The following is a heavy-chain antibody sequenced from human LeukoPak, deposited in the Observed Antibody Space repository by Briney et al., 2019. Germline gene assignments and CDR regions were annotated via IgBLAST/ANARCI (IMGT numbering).Heavy chain of an antibody. Sequence: TETLSLTCAVSGYSISSGYYWGWIRQPPGKGLEWIVSIYHSGSTYCNPSLKSRVTISVDTSKNQFSLKLSSVTAADTAVYYCARRLEYSSGWYGNDAFDIWGQGTMVTVSS. CDR2: IYHSGST. J-gene: IGHJ3*02. CDR3: ARRLEYSSGWYGNDAFDI. V-gene: IGHV4-38-2*01. D-gene: IGHD6-19*01. CDR1: GYSISSGYY.